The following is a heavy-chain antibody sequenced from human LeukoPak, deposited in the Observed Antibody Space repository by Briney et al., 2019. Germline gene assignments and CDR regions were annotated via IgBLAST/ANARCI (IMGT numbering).Heavy chain of an antibody. CDR1: GFTFSDYY. V-gene: IGHV3-11*06. CDR2: ISSSSSYI. D-gene: IGHD3-3*01. J-gene: IGHJ4*02. Sequence: PGGSLRLSCAASGFTFSDYYMSWIRQAPGKGLEWVSSISSSSSYIYYADSVKGRFTISRDNAKNSLYLQMNSLRAEDTAVYYCAREGGRLWEFYFDYWGQGTLVTVSS. CDR3: AREGGRLWEFYFDY.